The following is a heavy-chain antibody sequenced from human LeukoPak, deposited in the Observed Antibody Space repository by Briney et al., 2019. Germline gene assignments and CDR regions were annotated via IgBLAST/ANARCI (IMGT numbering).Heavy chain of an antibody. Sequence: GGSLRLSCAASGFTFSSYAMSWVRQAPGKGLEWVSAISGSGGSTYYADSVKGRFTTSRDNSKNTLYLQMNSLRAEDTAVYYCAKDLRYYGSGSSDWYYMDVWGKGTTVTVSS. J-gene: IGHJ6*03. D-gene: IGHD3-10*01. V-gene: IGHV3-23*01. CDR2: ISGSGGST. CDR3: AKDLRYYGSGSSDWYYMDV. CDR1: GFTFSSYA.